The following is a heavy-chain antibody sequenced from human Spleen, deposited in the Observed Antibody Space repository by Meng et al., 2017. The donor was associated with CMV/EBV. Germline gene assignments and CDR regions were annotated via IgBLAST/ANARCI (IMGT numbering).Heavy chain of an antibody. CDR2: ISGGGGNT. V-gene: IGHV3-23*01. CDR1: GFTFNNYA. Sequence: GGSLRLSCAASGFTFNNYAMSWVRQTPGKGLEWVSAISGGGGNTYYADSVKGRFTISRDNSKNTLYLQMSSLRAEDTAVYYCAKYIVVVIGWYDAFHIWGQGTMVTVSS. J-gene: IGHJ3*02. D-gene: IGHD2-21*01. CDR3: AKYIVVVIGWYDAFHI.